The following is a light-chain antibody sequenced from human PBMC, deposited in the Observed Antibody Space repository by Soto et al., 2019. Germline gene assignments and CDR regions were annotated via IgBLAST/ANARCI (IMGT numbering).Light chain of an antibody. CDR1: QSISSY. CDR2: AAS. Sequence: DIQMTQSPSSLSASVGDRVTITCRASQSISSYLNWYQQKPGKAPQLLIYAASSLQSGVPSRFSGSGSRTAFTLTISILQPEDFATYYRQQSYSTPPTFGQGTKVEIK. J-gene: IGKJ1*01. V-gene: IGKV1-39*01. CDR3: QQSYSTPPT.